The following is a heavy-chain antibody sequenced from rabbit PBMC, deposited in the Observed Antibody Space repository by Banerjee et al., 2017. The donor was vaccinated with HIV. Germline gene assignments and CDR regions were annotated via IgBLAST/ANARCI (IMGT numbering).Heavy chain of an antibody. CDR3: ARGFYAGSSYWGL. Sequence: QSLEESGGDLVKPGASLTLTCTASGFDLSSSYYMSWVRQAPGKGLEWIAYIYTGSSARTYYASWAKGRFTISKTSSTTVTLQLNSLTAADTATYFCARGFYAGSSYWGLWGPGTLVTVS. CDR1: GFDLSSSYY. V-gene: IGHV1S40*01. CDR2: IYTGSSART. J-gene: IGHJ4*01. D-gene: IGHD8-1*01.